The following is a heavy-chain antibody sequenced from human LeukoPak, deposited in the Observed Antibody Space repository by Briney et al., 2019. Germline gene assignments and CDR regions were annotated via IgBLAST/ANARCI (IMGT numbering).Heavy chain of an antibody. CDR3: ARDPRTTTQWLVDAFDI. J-gene: IGHJ3*02. V-gene: IGHV6-1*01. D-gene: IGHD6-19*01. CDR1: GDSVSSNSAA. Sequence: SQTLSLTCAISGDSVSSNSAAWNWIRQSPSRGLERLGRTYYRSKWYNDYAVSVKSRITINPDTSKNQFSLQLNSVTPEDTAVYYCARDPRTTTQWLVDAFDIWGQGTMVTVSS. CDR2: TYYRSKWYN.